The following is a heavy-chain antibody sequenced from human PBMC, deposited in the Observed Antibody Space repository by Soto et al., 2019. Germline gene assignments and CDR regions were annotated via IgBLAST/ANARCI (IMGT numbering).Heavy chain of an antibody. D-gene: IGHD3-22*01. Sequence: PGESLKISCKGSGYSYAGYWITWVLEKPGKGLECMGGIGPSDSQTYYSPSFPGHVTISVTKSITTVFLQWSSLRASDTAMYYCARQIYDSDTGPNFQYHFDSWGQGTPVTVSS. CDR1: GYSYAGYW. CDR2: IGPSDSQT. CDR3: ARQIYDSDTGPNFQYHFDS. V-gene: IGHV5-10-1*01. J-gene: IGHJ4*02.